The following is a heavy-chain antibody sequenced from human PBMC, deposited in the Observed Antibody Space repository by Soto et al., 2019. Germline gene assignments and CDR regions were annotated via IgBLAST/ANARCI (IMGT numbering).Heavy chain of an antibody. CDR1: GFTFGDYA. Sequence: PGGSLRLSCTASGFTFGDYAMSWFRQAPGKGLEWIGFIRSKGHGGTTKYAASVEGRFTISRDDSKSIAYLQMNSLKIEDTAIYYCTRRAYFDYWGQGILVTVSS. CDR3: TRRAYFDY. V-gene: IGHV3-49*03. J-gene: IGHJ4*02. CDR2: IRSKGHGGTT.